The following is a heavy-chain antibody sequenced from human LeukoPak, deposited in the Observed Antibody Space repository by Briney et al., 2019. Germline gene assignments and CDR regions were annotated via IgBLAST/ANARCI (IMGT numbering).Heavy chain of an antibody. D-gene: IGHD3-9*01. CDR3: TRRDFDWLREDWFDP. Sequence: KVSCKASGYTFTGYYMHWVRQASGKGLEWVGRIRSKANSYATAYAASVKGRFTISRDDSKNTAYLQMNSLKTEDTAVYYCTRRDFDWLREDWFDPWGQGTLVTVSS. CDR1: GYTFTGYY. V-gene: IGHV3-73*01. CDR2: IRSKANSYAT. J-gene: IGHJ5*02.